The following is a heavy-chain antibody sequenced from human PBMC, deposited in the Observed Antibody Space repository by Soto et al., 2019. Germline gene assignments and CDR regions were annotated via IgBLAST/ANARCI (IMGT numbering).Heavy chain of an antibody. J-gene: IGHJ2*01. CDR1: GFTFGSNA. D-gene: IGHD2-15*01. Sequence: EVQLLESGGGLVQPGGSLRLSCAASGFTFGSNAMSWVRQAPGKGLEWVSGLSGGGGSTYYAHSVRGRFTTSRDNSKNTLYLYLNSLRAEDTAMYYCAESVGPAYGYSNWYFDLWGRGTLVTVSS. V-gene: IGHV3-23*01. CDR2: LSGGGGST. CDR3: AESVGPAYGYSNWYFDL.